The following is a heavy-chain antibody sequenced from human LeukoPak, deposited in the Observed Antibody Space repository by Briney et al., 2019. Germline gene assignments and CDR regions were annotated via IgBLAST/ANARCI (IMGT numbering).Heavy chain of an antibody. J-gene: IGHJ5*02. D-gene: IGHD1-7*01. Sequence: SETLSLTCTVSGASISSGDYYWGWIRQPPGKGLEWIGNIYYSGNSYYNPSLKSRVTISEDTSKNQFSLELNSVTAADTALYYCARVGFSYGTASWGQGALVTVSS. CDR2: IYYSGNS. CDR3: ARVGFSYGTAS. V-gene: IGHV4-39*01. CDR1: GASISSGDYY.